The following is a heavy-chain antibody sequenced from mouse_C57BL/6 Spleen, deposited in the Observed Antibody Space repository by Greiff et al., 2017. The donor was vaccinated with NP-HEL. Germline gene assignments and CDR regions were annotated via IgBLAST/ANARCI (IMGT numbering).Heavy chain of an antibody. CDR1: GYTFTSYW. J-gene: IGHJ2*01. CDR3: ARGRDYYGSRDY. Sequence: VQLQQPGAELVKPGASVKMSCKASGYTFTSYWITWVKQRPGQGLEWIGDIYPGSGSTNYNEKFKSKATLTVDTSSSTAYMQLSSLTSEDSAVYYCARGRDYYGSRDYWGQGTTLTVSS. D-gene: IGHD1-1*01. CDR2: IYPGSGST. V-gene: IGHV1-55*01.